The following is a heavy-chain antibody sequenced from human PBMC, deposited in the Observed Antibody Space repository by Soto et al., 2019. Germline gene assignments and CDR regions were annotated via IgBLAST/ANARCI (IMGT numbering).Heavy chain of an antibody. V-gene: IGHV4-59*01. CDR3: ARSTGYGDSYFDY. CDR1: GGSITLYY. J-gene: IGHJ4*02. CDR2: MYSSGST. D-gene: IGHD4-17*01. Sequence: SETLYLTCTVSGGSITLYYWNWIRRSPGKGLEWIGYMYSSGSTNYRSSLKSRVTISGDTSKNQFSLRLRSVTAADTAVYFCARSTGYGDSYFDYWGQGALVT.